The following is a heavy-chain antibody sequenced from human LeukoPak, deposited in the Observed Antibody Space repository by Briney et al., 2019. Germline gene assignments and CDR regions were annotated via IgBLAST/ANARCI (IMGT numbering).Heavy chain of an antibody. J-gene: IGHJ4*02. Sequence: PSETLSLTCTVSGGSINNGGYYWSWIRQHPGKGLEWIGYIYYSGSSYYNPSLRSRVTISVDTSKNHFSLKLSSVTAADTAVYYCARAKGYCSGNTCDSPFDSWGQGTLVTVSS. CDR2: IYYSGSS. CDR1: GGSINNGGYY. D-gene: IGHD2-15*01. CDR3: ARAKGYCSGNTCDSPFDS. V-gene: IGHV4-31*03.